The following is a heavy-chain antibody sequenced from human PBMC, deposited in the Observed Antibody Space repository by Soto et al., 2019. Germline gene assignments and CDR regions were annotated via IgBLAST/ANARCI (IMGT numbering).Heavy chain of an antibody. CDR3: AASAHGSGGSSLDY. CDR2: ISYDGSNK. D-gene: IGHD2-15*01. Sequence: QVQLVESGGGMVQPGRSLRLSCAASGFIFSIYGMHWVRQAPGKGLEWVAVISYDGSNKDYADSAKGRFTISRDNSKNTLYRQMHSLRVEDTAVYYCAASAHGSGGSSLDYWGQGTLVTVSS. CDR1: GFIFSIYG. J-gene: IGHJ4*02. V-gene: IGHV3-30*03.